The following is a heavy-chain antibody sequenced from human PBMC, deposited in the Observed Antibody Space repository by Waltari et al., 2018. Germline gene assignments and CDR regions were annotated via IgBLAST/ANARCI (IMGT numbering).Heavy chain of an antibody. CDR1: GFTFSSYW. CDR2: IKQDGSEK. J-gene: IGHJ4*02. V-gene: IGHV3-7*01. CDR3: ARDQAQQLVVSDY. D-gene: IGHD6-13*01. Sequence: EVQLVGCGGGLVQPGGSLRLSCAASGFTFSSYWMSWVRQAPGKGLEWVANIKQDGSEKYYVDSVKGRFTISRDNAKNSLDLQMTSLRAEDTAVYYCARDQAQQLVVSDYWGQGTLVTVSS.